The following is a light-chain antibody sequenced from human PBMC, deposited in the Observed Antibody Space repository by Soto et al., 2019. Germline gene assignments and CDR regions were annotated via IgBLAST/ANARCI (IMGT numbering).Light chain of an antibody. CDR3: QQYDRSSS. CDR2: KAT. CDR1: QSIHSW. Sequence: DIQMTQSPSTLPASVGDRVIITCRASQSIHSWLAWYQQKAGEAPKLLIYKATTLQSGVPSRFSGSGSGTEFSLTISRLQPEDFATYFGQQYDRSSSFGQGTRLEI. J-gene: IGKJ2*01. V-gene: IGKV1-5*03.